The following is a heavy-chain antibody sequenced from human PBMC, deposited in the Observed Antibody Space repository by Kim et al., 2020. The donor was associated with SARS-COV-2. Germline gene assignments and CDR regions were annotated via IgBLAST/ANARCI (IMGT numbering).Heavy chain of an antibody. CDR2: IYHSGST. D-gene: IGHD4-17*01. CDR3: AREHGDYEGSH. CDR1: GYSISSGYY. J-gene: IGHJ4*02. V-gene: IGHV4-38-2*02. Sequence: SETLSLTCTVSGYSISSGYYWGWIRQPPGKGLEWIGSIYHSGSTYYNPSLKSRVTISVDTSKNQFSLKLSSVTAADTAVYYCAREHGDYEGSHWGQGTLVTVSS.